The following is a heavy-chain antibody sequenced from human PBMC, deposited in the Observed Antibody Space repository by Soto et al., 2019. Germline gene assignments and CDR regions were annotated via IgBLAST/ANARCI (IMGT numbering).Heavy chain of an antibody. V-gene: IGHV4-31*11. CDR2: IYYSGST. J-gene: IGHJ3*02. D-gene: IGHD1-1*01. CDR3: ARGQGNYAYDI. Sequence: SSETLSLTCAVSGGSISSDGYSWSWIRQPPGKGLEWIGYIYYSGSTYYNPSLKSRVTISVDTSKNQFSLKLSSVTAADTAVYYCARGQGNYAYDIWGQGTMVTVSS. CDR1: GGSISSDGYS.